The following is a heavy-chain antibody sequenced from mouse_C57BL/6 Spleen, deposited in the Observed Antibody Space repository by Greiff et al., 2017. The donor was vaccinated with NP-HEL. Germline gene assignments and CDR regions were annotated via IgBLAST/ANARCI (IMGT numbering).Heavy chain of an antibody. CDR1: GFTFSSYA. Sequence: EVKVEESGEGLVKPGGSLKLSCAASGFTFSSYAMSWVRQTPEKRLEWVAYISSGGDYIYYADTVKGRFTISRDNARNTLYLQMSSLKSEDTAMYYCTRTYWYFDVWGTGTTVTVSS. J-gene: IGHJ1*03. CDR3: TRTYWYFDV. CDR2: ISSGGDYI. V-gene: IGHV5-9-1*02.